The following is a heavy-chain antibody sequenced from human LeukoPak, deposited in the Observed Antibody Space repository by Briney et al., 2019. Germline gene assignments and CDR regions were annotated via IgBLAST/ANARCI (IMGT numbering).Heavy chain of an antibody. J-gene: IGHJ3*02. D-gene: IGHD2-8*01. CDR3: ARGRVSAFDI. CDR2: TYYRSKWYI. CDR1: VDSVSSNSVA. V-gene: IGHV6-1*01. Sequence: SQTLSLTCAISVDSVSSNSVAWNWIRQSPSRGPEWLGRTYYRSKWYIDYADSVKSRITISPDTSKNQFSLQLNSMTPEDTAIYYCARGRVSAFDIWGQRAMGTVSS.